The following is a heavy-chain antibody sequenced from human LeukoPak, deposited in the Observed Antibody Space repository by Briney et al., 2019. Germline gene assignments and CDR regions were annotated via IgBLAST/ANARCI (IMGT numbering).Heavy chain of an antibody. CDR3: ARAPKNDAYDI. V-gene: IGHV1-2*02. CDR2: INPNSGDT. J-gene: IGHJ3*02. CDR1: GYTFTGYY. Sequence: ASMKISCKASGYTFTGYYIHWVRQAPGQGLEWVAWINPNSGDTHYAQNFQGRVTVTRDTSISTASMDLSRLRSDDTAVYYCARAPKNDAYDIWGRGTMVTVSS.